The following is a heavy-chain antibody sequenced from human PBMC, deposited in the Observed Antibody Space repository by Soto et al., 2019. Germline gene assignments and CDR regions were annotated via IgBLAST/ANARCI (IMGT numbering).Heavy chain of an antibody. Sequence: EVQLLESGGGLVQPGGSLRLSCAASGFTFSSYAMSWVRQAPGKGLEWVSVISGSGGSTYYADSVKGRFTISIDNSKNTLYLQMNRLRAEDTAVYYCARRTSGWYLDYWGQGTLVTVSS. J-gene: IGHJ4*02. CDR1: GFTFSSYA. D-gene: IGHD6-19*01. CDR2: ISGSGGST. V-gene: IGHV3-23*01. CDR3: ARRTSGWYLDY.